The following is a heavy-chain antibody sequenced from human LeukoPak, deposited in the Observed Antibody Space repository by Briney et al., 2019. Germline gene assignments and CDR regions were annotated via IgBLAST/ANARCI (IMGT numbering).Heavy chain of an antibody. D-gene: IGHD2-2*01. J-gene: IGHJ4*02. CDR2: ISDNSYWI. Sequence: GGSLRLSCAASGFTFSSYSMSWVRQAPGKGLEWVSSISDNSYWIYYAASAEGRFIISRDNAKNSLYLQMSSLRAEDTAVYYCANHLACGSTSCPPFDDWGQGTLVTVSS. CDR1: GFTFSSYS. CDR3: ANHLACGSTSCPPFDD. V-gene: IGHV3-21*01.